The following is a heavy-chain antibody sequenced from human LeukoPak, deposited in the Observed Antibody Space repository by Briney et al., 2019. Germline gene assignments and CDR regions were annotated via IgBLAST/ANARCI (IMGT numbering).Heavy chain of an antibody. Sequence: GGSLRLSCAASGFTFSSNYMSWVRQAPGKGLEWVAIIYSSGSTYYADSLTGRFTISRDNSKNTVYLQMSSLRPEDTAVYYCATLPRGDYWGQGTLVTVSS. J-gene: IGHJ4*02. D-gene: IGHD3-10*01. CDR2: IYSSGST. CDR3: ATLPRGDY. CDR1: GFTFSSNY. V-gene: IGHV3-53*01.